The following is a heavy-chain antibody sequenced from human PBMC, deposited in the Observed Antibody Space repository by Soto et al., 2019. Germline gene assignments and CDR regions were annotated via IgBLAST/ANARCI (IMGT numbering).Heavy chain of an antibody. CDR2: ISGSGGST. CDR3: AQDGGCAYYDSSGYYFGS. CDR1: GFTFSSYA. Sequence: EVQLLESGGGLVQPGGSLRLSCAASGFTFSSYAMSWVRQAPGKGLEWVSAISGSGGSTYYADSVKGRFTISRDNSKNTPSLQMNSLSADDRAVYYCAQDGGCAYYDSSGYYFGSWGQGTLVTVSS. D-gene: IGHD3-22*01. V-gene: IGHV3-23*01. J-gene: IGHJ4*02.